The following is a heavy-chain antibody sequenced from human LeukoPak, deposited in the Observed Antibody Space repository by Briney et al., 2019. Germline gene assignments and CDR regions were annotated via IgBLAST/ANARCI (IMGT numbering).Heavy chain of an antibody. V-gene: IGHV1-3*01. Sequence: GASVKVSCKASGYTFTSNAMHWVRQAPGQRLEWMGWINAGNGNTKYSQKFQGRVTITRDTSASTAYMELSSLRSEDTAVYYCARIIYGSGSYYFDYWGQGTLVTVSS. CDR3: ARIIYGSGSYYFDY. D-gene: IGHD3-10*01. J-gene: IGHJ4*02. CDR1: GYTFTSNA. CDR2: INAGNGNT.